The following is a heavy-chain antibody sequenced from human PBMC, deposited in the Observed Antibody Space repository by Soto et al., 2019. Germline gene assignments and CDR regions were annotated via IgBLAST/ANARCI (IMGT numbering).Heavy chain of an antibody. CDR3: ARHVPAAGYYYGMDV. Sequence: QVQLVQSGAEVKKPGSSVKVSCKASGGTFSSYAISWVRQAPGQGLEWMGGIIPIFGTANYAQKFQGRVTXSXXXYXXTAYMELCSMSSEDTAVYYCARHVPAAGYYYGMDVWGQGATVTVSS. CDR1: GGTFSSYA. CDR2: IIPIFGTA. J-gene: IGHJ6*02. D-gene: IGHD2-2*01. V-gene: IGHV1-69*05.